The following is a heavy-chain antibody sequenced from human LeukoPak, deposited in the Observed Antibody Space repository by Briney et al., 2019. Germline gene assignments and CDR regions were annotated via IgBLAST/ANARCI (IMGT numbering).Heavy chain of an antibody. CDR3: ARDSPVFDY. CDR2: ISYDGSNK. V-gene: IGHV3-30*04. J-gene: IGHJ4*02. CDR1: GFTFSTYA. Sequence: GRSLRLSCAASGFTFSTYAMHWVRQAPGKGLGWVAVISYDGSNKYYADSVKGRFTISRGNSKNTLYLQMNSLRSEDTAVYYCARDSPVFDYWGQGTLVTVSS.